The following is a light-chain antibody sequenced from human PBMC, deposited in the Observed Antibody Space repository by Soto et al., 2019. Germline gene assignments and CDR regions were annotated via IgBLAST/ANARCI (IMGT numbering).Light chain of an antibody. Sequence: QSALTQPPSASGSPGQSVTISCTGTSSDVGGHNYVSWYQQHPGKAPKLLIYEVIQRPSGVPDRFSGSKSGNTASLTVSGLQAEDEADYYCTSYAGSDNVIFGGGTMLTVL. CDR1: SSDVGGHNY. J-gene: IGLJ2*01. V-gene: IGLV2-8*01. CDR3: TSYAGSDNVI. CDR2: EVI.